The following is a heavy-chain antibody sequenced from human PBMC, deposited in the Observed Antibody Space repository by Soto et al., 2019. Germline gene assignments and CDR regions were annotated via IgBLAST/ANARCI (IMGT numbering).Heavy chain of an antibody. J-gene: IGHJ6*02. Sequence: ASVKVSCKASGYTFTGYYMHWVRQAPGQGLEWMGWINPNSGGTNYAQKFQGWVTMTRDTSISTAYMELSRLRSDDTAVYYCARGLYCSGGSCYKPTHGYYGMDVWGQGTTVTVSS. CDR1: GYTFTGYY. D-gene: IGHD2-15*01. V-gene: IGHV1-2*04. CDR3: ARGLYCSGGSCYKPTHGYYGMDV. CDR2: INPNSGGT.